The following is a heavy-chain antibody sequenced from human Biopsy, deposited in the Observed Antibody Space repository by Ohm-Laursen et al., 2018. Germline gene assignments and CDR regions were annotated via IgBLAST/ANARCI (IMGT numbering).Heavy chain of an antibody. CDR2: NISILGTG. CDR3: ATKLTGYFHH. CDR1: GGTFSNYG. V-gene: IGHV1-69*06. J-gene: IGHJ1*01. Sequence: ESSVKVSCKAPGGTFSNYGVNWVRQAPGQGLEWLGGNISILGTGNYAQKFQDRVTVAADTSTSTATMELRSLRSDDTAVYYCATKLTGYFHHWGQGTLVIVSS. D-gene: IGHD3-9*01.